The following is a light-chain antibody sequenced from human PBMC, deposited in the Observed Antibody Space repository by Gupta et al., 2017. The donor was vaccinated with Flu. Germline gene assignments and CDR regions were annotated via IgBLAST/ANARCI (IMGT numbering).Light chain of an antibody. J-gene: IGKJ3*01. CDR2: TSS. Sequence: DRFTITCRASHGIISYLAWYQQKPGKSPKLLIYTSSTLQSGVPSSFSGSGSGTECTLTLSSLRPEDFATYYCQQLNTNPPFTFGPGTKVDL. CDR3: QQLNTNPPFT. CDR1: HGIISY. V-gene: IGKV1-9*01.